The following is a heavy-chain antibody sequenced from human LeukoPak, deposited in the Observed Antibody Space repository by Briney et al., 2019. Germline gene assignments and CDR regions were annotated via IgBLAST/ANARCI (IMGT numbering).Heavy chain of an antibody. CDR3: ARHPAVVTHLDY. V-gene: IGHV1-2*02. Sequence: ASVKVSCKASGYTFTGYYMHWVRQAPAQGLEWMGWMNPNSGDTNYAQKFQGRVTMTRDTSISTAYMDLTRLTSDDTATYYCARHPAVVTHLDYWGQGTLITVSS. J-gene: IGHJ4*02. D-gene: IGHD3-22*01. CDR1: GYTFTGYY. CDR2: MNPNSGDT.